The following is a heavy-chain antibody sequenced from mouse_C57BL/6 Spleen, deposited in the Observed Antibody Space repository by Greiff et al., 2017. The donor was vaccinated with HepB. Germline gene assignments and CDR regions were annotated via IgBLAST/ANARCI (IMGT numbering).Heavy chain of an antibody. CDR2: IDPETGGT. D-gene: IGHD1-1*01. CDR1: GYTFTDYE. V-gene: IGHV1-15*01. J-gene: IGHJ2*01. CDR3: TRGDYYGSSDY. Sequence: VQLQQSGAELVRPGASVTLSCKASGYTFTDYEMHWVKQTPVHGLEWIGAIDPETGGTAYNQKFKGKAILTADKSSSTAYMELRSLTSEDSAVYYCTRGDYYGSSDYWGQGTTLTVSS.